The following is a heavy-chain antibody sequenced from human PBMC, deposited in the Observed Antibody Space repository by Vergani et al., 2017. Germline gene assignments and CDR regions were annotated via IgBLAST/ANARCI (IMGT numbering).Heavy chain of an antibody. CDR3: ARRGRYCSSXSCYGGVYYYGMDV. CDR1: GYSFTSYW. CDR2: IYPGDSDT. D-gene: IGHD2-2*01. J-gene: IGHJ6*02. V-gene: IGHV5-51*01. Sequence: EVQLVQSGAEVKKPGESVKISCKGSGYSFTSYWIGWVRQMPGKGLDWMGIIYPGDSDTRYSPSFQGQVTISADKSTSTAYLQWSSRKVSDTAMYYGARRGRYCSSXSCYGGVYYYGMDVWGQGTTVTVSS.